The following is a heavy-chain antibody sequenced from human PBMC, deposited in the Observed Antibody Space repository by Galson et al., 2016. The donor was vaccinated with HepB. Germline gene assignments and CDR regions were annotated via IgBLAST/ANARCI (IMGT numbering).Heavy chain of an antibody. CDR3: AKDGGTWGYYYGDWNLDL. CDR1: GFTFRDST. CDR2: ITGSGVSS. D-gene: IGHD3-22*01. J-gene: IGHJ2*01. Sequence: SLRLSCAASGFTFRDSTMTWVRQAPGKGLEWVSTITGSGVSSYYADSVTGRFTISRDNSKNNVYLQMNSLRADDTAVYYCAKDGGTWGYYYGDWNLDLWGRGTLVTVSS. V-gene: IGHV3-23*01.